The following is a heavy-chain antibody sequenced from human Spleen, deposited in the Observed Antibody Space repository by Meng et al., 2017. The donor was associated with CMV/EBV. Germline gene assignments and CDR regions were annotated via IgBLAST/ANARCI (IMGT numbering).Heavy chain of an antibody. CDR3: ARGYGGSYYDAFDV. CDR2: INSNTGVT. CDR1: GYTFTGYN. Sequence: SGYTFTGYNRHWVRQAPGQGLEWMGWINSNTGVTNDAQKFQGRVTMTRDTSITTAYMELSGLRSDDTAIYYCARGYGGSYYDAFDVWGQGAMVTVSS. D-gene: IGHD3-10*01. V-gene: IGHV1-2*02. J-gene: IGHJ3*01.